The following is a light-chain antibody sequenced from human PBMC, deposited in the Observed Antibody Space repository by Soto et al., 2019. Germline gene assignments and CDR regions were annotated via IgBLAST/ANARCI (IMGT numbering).Light chain of an antibody. CDR2: GAS. V-gene: IGKV3-20*01. Sequence: EIVWTQSPGTLSLSPGERATLSCRASQSVSSSYLAWYQQKPGQAPRLLIYGASSRATGIPDRFSGSGSGTDFTLTISRLEPEDFAVYYCQQYGSSLFGQGTKLEIK. CDR3: QQYGSSL. J-gene: IGKJ2*01. CDR1: QSVSSSY.